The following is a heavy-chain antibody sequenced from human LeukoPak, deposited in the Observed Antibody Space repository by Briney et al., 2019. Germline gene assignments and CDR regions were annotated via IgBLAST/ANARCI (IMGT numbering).Heavy chain of an antibody. V-gene: IGHV4-59*08. CDR3: ARHLLAAAGSYFDY. Sequence: SETLSLTCTVSGGSISSYYWSWIRQPPGKGLEWIGYIYYSGSTNYNPSLKSRVTISVDTSKNQFSLKLSSVTAADTAVYYCARHLLAAAGSYFDYWGQGTLVTVSS. D-gene: IGHD6-13*01. CDR1: GGSISSYY. J-gene: IGHJ4*02. CDR2: IYYSGST.